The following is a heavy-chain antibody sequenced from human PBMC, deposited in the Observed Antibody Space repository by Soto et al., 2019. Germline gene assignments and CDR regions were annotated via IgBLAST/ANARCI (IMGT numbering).Heavy chain of an antibody. CDR1: GYNFHTYW. CDR3: XXXXXXGGSRLCSSGVCPNMGGMDV. V-gene: IGHV5-51*01. CDR2: IYPSDSDT. J-gene: IGHJ6*02. D-gene: IGHD2-8*01. Sequence: PGESLKISCQGFGYNFHTYWIAWVRQTPGEGLDWMGIIYPSDSDTTYNPSFQGQVTISVDKSXXXXXXXXXXXXXXXXAIYFCXXXXXXGGSRLCSSGVCPNMGGMDVWGQGTTVTVSS.